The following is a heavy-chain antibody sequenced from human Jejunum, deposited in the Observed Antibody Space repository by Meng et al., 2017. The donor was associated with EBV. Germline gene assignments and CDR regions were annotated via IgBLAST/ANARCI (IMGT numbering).Heavy chain of an antibody. D-gene: IGHD3-22*01. J-gene: IGHJ4*02. CDR2: IYHGGGT. CDR3: AGNGYYALEY. V-gene: IGHV4-4*02. Sequence: QVQLQGSGPRLEKPSGTLSLTCVVSGGSISDNDWWSGVRQPPGKGLEWLGEIYHGGGTNYNPSLESRVTISVDKSKNQFSLKLNSVTVADTAVYYCAGNGYYALEYWGPGILVTVSS. CDR1: GGSISDNDW.